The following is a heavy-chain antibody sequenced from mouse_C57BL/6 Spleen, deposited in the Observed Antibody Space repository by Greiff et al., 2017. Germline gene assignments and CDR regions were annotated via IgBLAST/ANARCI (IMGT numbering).Heavy chain of an antibody. D-gene: IGHD1-1*01. J-gene: IGHJ1*03. CDR3: ARRELRWYFDV. CDR1: GYSFTGYY. CDR2: INPSTGGT. V-gene: IGHV1-43*01. Sequence: VQLKESGPELVKPGASVKISCKASGYSFTGYYMHWVKQSSEKSLEWIGEINPSTGGTSYNQKFKGKATLTVDKSSSTAYMQLKSLTSEDSAVYYCARRELRWYFDVRGTGTTVTVSS.